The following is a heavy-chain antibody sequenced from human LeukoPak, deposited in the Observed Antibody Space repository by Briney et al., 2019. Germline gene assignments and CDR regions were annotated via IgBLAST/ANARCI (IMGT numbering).Heavy chain of an antibody. J-gene: IGHJ4*02. D-gene: IGHD6-13*01. CDR3: ARAMGGAGTVTDY. CDR1: GGSIKSYY. V-gene: IGHV4-59*01. CDR2: IYYSGST. Sequence: SETLSLTCTVSGGSIKSYYWSWIRQPPGKGLEWIGQIYYSGSTNYNPSLKSRVTISLDTSKNQFSLKLNSVTAADTAVYYCARAMGGAGTVTDYWGQGTLVTVSS.